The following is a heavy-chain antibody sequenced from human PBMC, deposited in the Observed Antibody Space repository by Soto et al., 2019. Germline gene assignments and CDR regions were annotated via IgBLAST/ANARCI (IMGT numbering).Heavy chain of an antibody. CDR1: GYTFTNFG. D-gene: IGHD6-13*01. CDR2: ISAYNGNT. V-gene: IGHV1-18*01. Sequence: ASVKVSCKAPGYTFTNFGTSWVRQAPGQGLEWMGWISAYNGNTNYAQNFQGRVTMTTDTSTSTAYMELRSLRSDDTAVYYCARSFGVAAAGPFDYWGQGTLVTVSS. CDR3: ARSFGVAAAGPFDY. J-gene: IGHJ4*02.